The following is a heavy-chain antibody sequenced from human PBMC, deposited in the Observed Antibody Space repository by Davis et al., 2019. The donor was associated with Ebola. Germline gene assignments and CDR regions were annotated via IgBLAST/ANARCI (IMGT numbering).Heavy chain of an antibody. Sequence: GGSLRLSCAVSGFTVSNRYMSWVRQAPGKGLEWVSVIFDGGATYYADSVKGRFTISRDNSKKTLYLQMNSLRAEDTAVYYCARGGLEIAAAGVFYYYGMDVWGQGTTVTVSS. CDR2: IFDGGAT. V-gene: IGHV3-53*01. J-gene: IGHJ6*02. CDR1: GFTVSNRY. D-gene: IGHD6-13*01. CDR3: ARGGLEIAAAGVFYYYGMDV.